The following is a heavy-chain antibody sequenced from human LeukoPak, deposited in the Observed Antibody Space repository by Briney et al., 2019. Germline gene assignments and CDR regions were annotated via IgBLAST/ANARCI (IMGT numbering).Heavy chain of an antibody. CDR3: ARASSQRLWFGELEGGYFDY. V-gene: IGHV3-21*01. Sequence: PGGSLRLSXAASGFTFSSYSMNWLRQAPGKGLEWVSSISSSSSYIYYADSVKGRFTISRDNAKNSLYLQMNSLRAEDTAVYYCARASSQRLWFGELEGGYFDYWGQGTLVTVSS. CDR1: GFTFSSYS. CDR2: ISSSSSYI. J-gene: IGHJ4*02. D-gene: IGHD3-10*01.